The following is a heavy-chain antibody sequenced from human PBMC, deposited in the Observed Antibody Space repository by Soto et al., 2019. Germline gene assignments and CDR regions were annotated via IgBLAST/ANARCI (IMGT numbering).Heavy chain of an antibody. CDR3: AREEGYYDSSGNFLWYWFDP. V-gene: IGHV3-74*01. D-gene: IGHD3-22*01. J-gene: IGHJ5*02. CDR2: INSDGSST. CDR1: GFTFSSYW. Sequence: LRLSCAASGFTFSSYWMHWVRQAPGKGLVWVSRINSDGSSTSYADSVKGRFTISRANAKNTLYLQMNSLRAEDTAVYYCAREEGYYDSSGNFLWYWFDPWGQGTLVTVSS.